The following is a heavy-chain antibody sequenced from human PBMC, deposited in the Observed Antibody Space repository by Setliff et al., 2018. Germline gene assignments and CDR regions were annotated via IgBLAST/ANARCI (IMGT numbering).Heavy chain of an antibody. CDR3: ARGKIRITMIVVPTGGAFDI. J-gene: IGHJ3*02. CDR1: GYSISSGYY. CDR2: IYYSGST. D-gene: IGHD3-22*01. V-gene: IGHV4-38-2*01. Sequence: SETLSLTCAVSGYSISSGYYWGWIRQPPGKGLEWIGSIYYSGSTNYNPSLKSRVTISVDTSKNQFSLKLSSVTAADTAVYYCARGKIRITMIVVPTGGAFDIWGQGTMVTVSS.